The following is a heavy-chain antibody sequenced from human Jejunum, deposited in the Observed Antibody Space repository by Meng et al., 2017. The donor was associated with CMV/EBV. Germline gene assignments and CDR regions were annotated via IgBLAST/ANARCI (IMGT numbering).Heavy chain of an antibody. D-gene: IGHD2-21*02. CDR3: ARDGAGDHPPDY. V-gene: IGHV4-39*07. CDR1: GASIITTSNH. J-gene: IGHJ4*01. Sequence: SGASIITTSNHWGWFRQPPGKGLECIGNIYYSGTTYYNPSLKSRVTMTVDTSKNQFSLKLTSMTAADTAVYYCARDGAGDHPPDYWGQGTLVTVSS. CDR2: IYYSGTT.